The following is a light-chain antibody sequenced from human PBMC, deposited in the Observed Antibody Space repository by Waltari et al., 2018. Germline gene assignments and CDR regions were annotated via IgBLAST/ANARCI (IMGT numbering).Light chain of an antibody. J-gene: IGKJ4*01. CDR3: QQYDGEVLT. V-gene: IGKV3-20*01. CDR1: QSVSRNY. CDR2: GAS. Sequence: EIVLTHSPGTLSLSPGARATLSRRASQSVSRNYLNWYQQKGGQAPRLLIHGASIRATGIPDRFSGSGSGTDFTLTISRLEPEDFAVYYCQQYDGEVLTFGGGTKVEI.